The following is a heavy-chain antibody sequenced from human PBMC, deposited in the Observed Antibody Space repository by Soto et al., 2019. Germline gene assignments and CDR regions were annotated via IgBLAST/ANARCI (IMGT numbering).Heavy chain of an antibody. CDR3: AKSSKATPGWSPVYYYYYMDV. J-gene: IGHJ6*03. V-gene: IGHV3-23*01. D-gene: IGHD5-12*01. CDR2: ISGSGGST. Sequence: GGSLRLSCAASGFTFSSYAMSWVRQAPGKGLEWVSAISGSGGSTYYADSVKGRFTISRDNSKNTLYLQMNSLRAEDTAVYYCAKSSKATPGWSPVYYYYYMDVWGKGTTVTVSS. CDR1: GFTFSSYA.